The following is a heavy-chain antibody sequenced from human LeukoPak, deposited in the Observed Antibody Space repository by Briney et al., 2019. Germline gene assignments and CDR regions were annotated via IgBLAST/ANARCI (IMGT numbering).Heavy chain of an antibody. CDR3: ARNNLEYSSSSHWFDP. CDR1: GFTVSSNY. V-gene: IGHV3-66*01. J-gene: IGHJ5*02. Sequence: PGGSLRLSCAASGFTVSSNYMSWVRQAPGRGLEWVSVLYSGGGAFYSDSVKGRFTISRDNSKNTLNLQMNSLRAEDTAVYYCARNNLEYSSSSHWFDPWGQGTLVTVSS. CDR2: LYSGGGA. D-gene: IGHD6-6*01.